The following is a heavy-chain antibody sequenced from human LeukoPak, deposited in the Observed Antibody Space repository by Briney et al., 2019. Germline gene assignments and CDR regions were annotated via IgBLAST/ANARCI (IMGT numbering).Heavy chain of an antibody. CDR1: GFTFSIYV. D-gene: IGHD4-23*01. CDR3: ARDLAYGGKVGVFDY. Sequence: GGSLRLSCAASGFTFSIYVMHWVRQAPGKGLEWVAVISYGGTNKDYTDSVKGRFTISRDDSRNTLYLQMNSLRAEDTAVYYCARDLAYGGKVGVFDYWGQGTLVTVSA. J-gene: IGHJ4*02. CDR2: ISYGGTNK. V-gene: IGHV3-30*03.